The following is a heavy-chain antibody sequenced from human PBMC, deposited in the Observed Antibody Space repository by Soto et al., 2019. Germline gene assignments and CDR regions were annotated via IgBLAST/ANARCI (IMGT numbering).Heavy chain of an antibody. CDR3: ARYNAASGTYYFDY. CDR1: GGSFSSNNHY. V-gene: IGHV4-39*07. CDR2: INHGGTT. Sequence: SETLSLTCTVSGGSFSSNNHYWVWIRQPPGKGLEWIGSINHGGTTNYNPSLKSRVTISVDTSKNQFSLRLNSVTAADTAVYYCARYNAASGTYYFDYWGQGALVTV. J-gene: IGHJ4*02. D-gene: IGHD6-13*01.